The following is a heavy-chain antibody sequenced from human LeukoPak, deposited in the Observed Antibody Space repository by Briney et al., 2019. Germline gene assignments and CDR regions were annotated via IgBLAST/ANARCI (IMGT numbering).Heavy chain of an antibody. CDR2: IYYSGST. V-gene: IGHV4-39*07. Sequence: SETLSLTCTVSGGSISSSSYYWGWIRQPPGKGLEWIGSIYYSGSTYYNPSLKSRVTISVDRSKNQFSLKLSSVTAADTAVYYCARGGDYDILTGYFGHAFDIWGQGTMVTVSS. J-gene: IGHJ3*02. CDR1: GGSISSSSYY. D-gene: IGHD3-9*01. CDR3: ARGGDYDILTGYFGHAFDI.